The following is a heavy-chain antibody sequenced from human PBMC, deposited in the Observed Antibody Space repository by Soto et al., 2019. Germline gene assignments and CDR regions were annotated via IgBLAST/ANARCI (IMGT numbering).Heavy chain of an antibody. V-gene: IGHV4-39*01. J-gene: IGHJ4*02. CDR2: IYNSATT. D-gene: IGHD2-8*01. CDR3: GRVEMYAGEFTPNFDR. Sequence: SETLSLTCTVSGGSVNSPNYYWGWIRQPPGKGLEWIGSIYNSATTYYNPSLKTRVTISADTSRNQFSLNLRSVTAADTAMYYCGRVEMYAGEFTPNFDRWGQG. CDR1: GGSVNSPNYY.